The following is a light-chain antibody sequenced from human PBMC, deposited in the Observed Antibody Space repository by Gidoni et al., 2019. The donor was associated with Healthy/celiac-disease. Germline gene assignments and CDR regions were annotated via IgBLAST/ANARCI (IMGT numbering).Light chain of an antibody. J-gene: IGKJ5*01. Sequence: DIPMTQSPSSLSASVGDRLTITCQASQDISNYLNWYQQKPGKAPKLLIYDASNLETGVPSRFSGSGSGTDFTFTISSLQPEDIATYYCQQYDNLPSITFGQGTRLEIK. CDR3: QQYDNLPSIT. V-gene: IGKV1-33*01. CDR2: DAS. CDR1: QDISNY.